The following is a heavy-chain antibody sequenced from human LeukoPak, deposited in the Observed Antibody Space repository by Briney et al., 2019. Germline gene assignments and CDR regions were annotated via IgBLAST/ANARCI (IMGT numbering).Heavy chain of an antibody. Sequence: GGSLRLSCAASGFTFSSYAMNWVRQAPGKGLEWVSGIGGSGGSTYYADSVKGRFTISRDNSKNTLYLQMNSLRAEDTAVYYCAKDPGYTYGSYFDYWGQGTLVTVSS. CDR3: AKDPGYTYGSYFDY. CDR2: IGGSGGST. D-gene: IGHD5-18*01. J-gene: IGHJ4*02. CDR1: GFTFSSYA. V-gene: IGHV3-23*01.